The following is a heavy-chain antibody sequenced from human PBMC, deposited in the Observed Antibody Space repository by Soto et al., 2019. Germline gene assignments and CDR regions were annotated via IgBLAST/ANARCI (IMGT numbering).Heavy chain of an antibody. CDR3: AKVLIWGSGSSRYMGV. D-gene: IGHD7-27*01. V-gene: IGHV3-23*01. CDR1: GVTFSSYA. CDR2: ISGSNDNI. Sequence: PWWSLRLACVSSGVTFSSYAMSWVRQAPGKGLEWVSGISGSNDNIHYADCVKGRFTISRDNSKNTLYLQMSSLRAEDTAVYYCAKVLIWGSGSSRYMGVWGKGTTVTGSS. J-gene: IGHJ6*03.